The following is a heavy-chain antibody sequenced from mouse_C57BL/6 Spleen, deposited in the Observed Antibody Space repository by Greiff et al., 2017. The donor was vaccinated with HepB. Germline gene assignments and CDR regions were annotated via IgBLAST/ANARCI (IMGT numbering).Heavy chain of an antibody. V-gene: IGHV1-50*01. CDR1: GYTFTSYW. J-gene: IGHJ3*01. CDR3: ARPSLGRGFAY. CDR2: IDPSDSYT. D-gene: IGHD4-1*01. Sequence: QVQLQQPGAELVKPGASVKLSCKASGYTFTSYWMQWVKQRPGQGLEWIGEIDPSDSYTNYNQKFKGKATLTVDTSSSTAYMQLSSLTSEDSAFYYCARPSLGRGFAYWGQGALVTVSA.